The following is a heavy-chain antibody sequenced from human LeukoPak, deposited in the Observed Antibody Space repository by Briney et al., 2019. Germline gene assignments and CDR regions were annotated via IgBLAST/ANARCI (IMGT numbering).Heavy chain of an antibody. CDR3: ARDRLGRGELSPPDH. CDR2: IDTVNGNT. CDR1: GYTFTTYG. J-gene: IGHJ5*02. D-gene: IGHD3-16*02. V-gene: IGHV1-3*04. Sequence: GASVKDSCKASGYTFTTYGLHWERQDPGQRLEWLGWIDTVNGNTRYSQNFQGRVAITRDTSAETAYMELTSLRSEDTALYYCARDRLGRGELSPPDHWGQGTLVTVSS.